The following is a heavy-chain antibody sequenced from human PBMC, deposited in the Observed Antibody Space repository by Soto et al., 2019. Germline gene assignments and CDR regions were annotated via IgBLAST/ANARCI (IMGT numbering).Heavy chain of an antibody. J-gene: IGHJ5*02. CDR1: GFTFSDYY. D-gene: IGHD3-10*01. Sequence: SLRLSCAASGFTFSDYYMSWIRQAPGKGLEWVSYISSSGSTIYYADSVKGRFTISRDNAKNSLYLQMNSLRAEDTAVYYCARVRGYYYGSGSYPPNWFDPWGQGTLVTVSS. CDR3: ARVRGYYYGSGSYPPNWFDP. V-gene: IGHV3-11*01. CDR2: ISSSGSTI.